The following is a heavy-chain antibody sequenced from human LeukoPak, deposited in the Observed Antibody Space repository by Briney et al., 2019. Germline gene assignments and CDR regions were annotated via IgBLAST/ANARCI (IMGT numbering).Heavy chain of an antibody. D-gene: IGHD3-22*01. CDR2: ISYDGSNK. CDR1: GFTFSSYA. V-gene: IGHV3-30-3*01. Sequence: GGSLRLSCAASGFTFSSYAMHWVRQAPGKGLEWVAVISYDGSNKYYADSVEGRFTISRDNSKNTLYLQMNSLRAEDTAVYYCARSYYYDSSGYLDYWGQGTLVTVSS. CDR3: ARSYYYDSSGYLDY. J-gene: IGHJ4*02.